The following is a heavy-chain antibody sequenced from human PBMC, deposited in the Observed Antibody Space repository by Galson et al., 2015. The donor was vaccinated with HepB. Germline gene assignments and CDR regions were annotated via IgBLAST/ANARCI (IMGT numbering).Heavy chain of an antibody. J-gene: IGHJ4*02. D-gene: IGHD3-22*01. CDR2: IGPSDSYT. Sequence: QSGAEVKKPGESLRISCKGSGYSFTSYWISWVRQMPGKGLEWMGRIGPSDSYTNYSPSFQGHVTISADKSISTAYLQWSSLKASDTAMYYCARLADYDSSGYYLDDYWGQGTLVAVSS. CDR3: ARLADYDSSGYYLDDY. V-gene: IGHV5-10-1*01. CDR1: GYSFTSYW.